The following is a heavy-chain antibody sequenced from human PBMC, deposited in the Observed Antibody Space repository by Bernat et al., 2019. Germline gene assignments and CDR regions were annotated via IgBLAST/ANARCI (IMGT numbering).Heavy chain of an antibody. CDR1: GFTFSSYA. J-gene: IGHJ4*02. D-gene: IGHD3-3*01. V-gene: IGHV3-30*01. Sequence: QVQLVESGGGVVQPGRSLRLSCAASGFTFSSYAMHWVRQAPGKGLEWVAVISYDGSNKYYADSVKGRFTISRDNSKNTLYLQMNSLRAEDTAVYYCARGNPPHCDFWSGIDFFDYWGQGTLVTVSS. CDR3: ARGNPPHCDFWSGIDFFDY. CDR2: ISYDGSNK.